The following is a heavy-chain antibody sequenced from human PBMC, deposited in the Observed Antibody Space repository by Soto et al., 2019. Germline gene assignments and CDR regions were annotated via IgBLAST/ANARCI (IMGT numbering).Heavy chain of an antibody. Sequence: PGGSLRLSCAASGFTFSNDWMHWVRQAPGKGLECVSRINADGGSTHYADSVRGRFTISRDNSKNTLFLQLNSLRGEDTAIYYCIKVLTRGVGVPRFYFDSWGQGTLVTVSS. CDR1: GFTFSNDW. CDR3: IKVLTRGVGVPRFYFDS. D-gene: IGHD3-9*01. V-gene: IGHV3-74*01. CDR2: INADGGST. J-gene: IGHJ4*02.